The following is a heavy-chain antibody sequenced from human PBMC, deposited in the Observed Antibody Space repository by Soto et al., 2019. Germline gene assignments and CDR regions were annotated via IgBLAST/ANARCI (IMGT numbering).Heavy chain of an antibody. CDR1: GFTFRRNN. Sequence: PGGSLRLSCAASGFTFRRNNMNWVRQAPGKGLEWVSSISGSGRTIYHADSMRGRFAISRDNSKNSLYLQLNNPRVDDTAVYYCAKVGPSYYYGMDVWGQGTTVTVSS. CDR3: AKVGPSYYYGMDV. V-gene: IGHV3-23*01. J-gene: IGHJ6*02. D-gene: IGHD1-26*01. CDR2: ISGSGRTI.